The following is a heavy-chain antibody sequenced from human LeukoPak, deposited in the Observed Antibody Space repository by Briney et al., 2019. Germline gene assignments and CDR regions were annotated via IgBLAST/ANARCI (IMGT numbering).Heavy chain of an antibody. CDR2: IKLDGSGE. J-gene: IGHJ4*02. D-gene: IGHD3-3*01. Sequence: GGSLRLSCVASGFTFGKYWMSWVRQAPGKGLEWVANIKLDGSGENYVDSVKGRFTISRDNTKNSLYLQMNSLRAEDTAVFYCARDQYDTWSRRGNFDSWGQGTLVIVSS. V-gene: IGHV3-7*03. CDR3: ARDQYDTWSRRGNFDS. CDR1: GFTFGKYW.